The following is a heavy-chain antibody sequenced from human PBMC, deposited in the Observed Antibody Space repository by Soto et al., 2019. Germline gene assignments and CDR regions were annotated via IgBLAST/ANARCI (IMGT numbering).Heavy chain of an antibody. CDR2: VYYRGRS. CDR1: GGSVTNSSYY. V-gene: IGHV4-39*01. Sequence: SETLSLTCAVYGGSVTNSSYYWGWIRQSPGKGLEWIGSVYYRGRSYSKSPVKSRVTISVDTSKNQFSLNLNSVPAPDTAFYFRVSKRTTVITQAYFDYWGRGALVTVSS. J-gene: IGHJ4*02. D-gene: IGHD4-4*01. CDR3: VSKRTTVITQAYFDY.